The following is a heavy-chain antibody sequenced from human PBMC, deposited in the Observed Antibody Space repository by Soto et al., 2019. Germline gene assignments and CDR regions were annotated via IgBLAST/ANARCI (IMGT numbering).Heavy chain of an antibody. CDR2: IDTYGGTI. J-gene: IGHJ4*02. D-gene: IGHD7-27*01. Sequence: EVQLVESGGGLVQPGGSLRLSCEASGFTFSSHWMHWVRQAPGKGLMWVSRIDTYGGTIDYADSVEGRFTISRDNVKNTLYLQMNSLRAEDTAVYYCARNTWGIDYWGQGVLVTVSS. V-gene: IGHV3-74*01. CDR3: ARNTWGIDY. CDR1: GFTFSSHW.